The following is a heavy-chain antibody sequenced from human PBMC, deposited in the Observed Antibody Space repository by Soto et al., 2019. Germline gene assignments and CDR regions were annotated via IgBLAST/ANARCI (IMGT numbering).Heavy chain of an antibody. Sequence: QVQLVQSGAEVKKPGASVKVSCKASGYTFTGYYMHWVRQAPGQGLEWMGWINPNSGGTNYAQKFQGWITMTRDTSISTAYMELSRLRSDDTAVYYCARGLAAADPQPLGDYWGQGTLVTVSS. CDR2: INPNSGGT. CDR1: GYTFTGYY. D-gene: IGHD6-13*01. J-gene: IGHJ4*02. CDR3: ARGLAAADPQPLGDY. V-gene: IGHV1-2*04.